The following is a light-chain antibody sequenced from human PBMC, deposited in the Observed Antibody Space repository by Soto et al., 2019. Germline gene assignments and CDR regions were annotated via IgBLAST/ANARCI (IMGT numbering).Light chain of an antibody. CDR2: GAS. CDR3: QHYDSSLFT. V-gene: IGKV3-20*01. Sequence: EIVLTQSPGTLSLSPGERATLSCRASQSVSSNYLAWYQQKPGQSPRLLIYGASSRATGIPDRFSGSGSGTDFTLTISRLEPEDFAVYYCQHYDSSLFTFGPGTKVDIK. CDR1: QSVSSNY. J-gene: IGKJ3*01.